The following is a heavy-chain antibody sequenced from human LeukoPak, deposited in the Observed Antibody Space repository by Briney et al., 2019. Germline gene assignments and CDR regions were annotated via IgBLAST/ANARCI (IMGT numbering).Heavy chain of an antibody. CDR3: ATGADYGDYSDAFDI. CDR2: ISAYNGNT. D-gene: IGHD4-17*01. CDR1: GGTFTSYG. Sequence: ASVKVSCKASGGTFTSYGISWVRQAPGQGLEWMGWISAYNGNTNYAQKLQGRVTMTTDTSTSTAYMELRSLRSDDTAVYYCATGADYGDYSDAFDIWGQGTMVTVSS. V-gene: IGHV1-18*01. J-gene: IGHJ3*02.